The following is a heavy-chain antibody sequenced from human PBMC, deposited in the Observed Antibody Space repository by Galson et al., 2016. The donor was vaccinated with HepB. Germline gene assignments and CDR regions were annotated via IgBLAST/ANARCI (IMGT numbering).Heavy chain of an antibody. Sequence: SLRLSCAASGFTFRSYGIHWVRQAPGKGLEWVSYISNSGYYTNYADSVKGRFTISRDNAKNSLYLQMDSLRAEDTAVYYCARAMIRGVIKSSLNDAFDIWGQGTLVTVSS. J-gene: IGHJ3*02. CDR2: ISNSGYYT. CDR3: ARAMIRGVIKSSLNDAFDI. CDR1: GFTFRSYG. D-gene: IGHD3-10*01. V-gene: IGHV3-21*05.